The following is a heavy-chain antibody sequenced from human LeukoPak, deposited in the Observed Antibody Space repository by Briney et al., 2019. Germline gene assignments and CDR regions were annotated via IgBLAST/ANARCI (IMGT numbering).Heavy chain of an antibody. J-gene: IGHJ3*02. V-gene: IGHV3-74*01. Sequence: GGSLRLSCAASGLTSSSYWMHWVRQAPGKGLVWVSRINSDGSSTTYADSVKGRFTISRDNAKNTLYLQMNSLRAEDTAVYYCARAPYYYDTSGFLIWGQGTMVTVSS. CDR3: ARAPYYYDTSGFLI. D-gene: IGHD3-22*01. CDR2: INSDGSST. CDR1: GLTSSSYW.